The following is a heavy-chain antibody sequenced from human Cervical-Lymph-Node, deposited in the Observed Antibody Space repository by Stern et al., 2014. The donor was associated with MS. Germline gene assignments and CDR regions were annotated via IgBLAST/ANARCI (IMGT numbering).Heavy chain of an antibody. V-gene: IGHV3-30-3*01. J-gene: IGHJ4*02. Sequence: QLVQSGGGVVQPGRSLRLSCAASGFTFSSYAMHWVRQAPGKGLEWVAVISYDGSNKYYADSVKGRFTISRDNSKNTLYLQMNSLRAEDTAVYYCARDRWELYHYYFDYWGQGTLVAVSS. CDR1: GFTFSSYA. D-gene: IGHD1-26*01. CDR2: ISYDGSNK. CDR3: ARDRWELYHYYFDY.